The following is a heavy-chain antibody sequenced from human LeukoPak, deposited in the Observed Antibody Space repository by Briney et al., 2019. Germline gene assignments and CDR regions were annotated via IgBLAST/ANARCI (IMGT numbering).Heavy chain of an antibody. CDR2: ISAYNGNT. V-gene: IGHV1-18*01. CDR3: ARDRSSRGDYDFWSGYYSVGSFFDY. Sequence: GASVKVSCKASGYTFTSYGISWVRQAPGQGLGWMGWISAYNGNTNYAQKLQGRVTMTTDTSTSTAYMELRSLRSDDTAVYYCARDRSSRGDYDFWSGYYSVGSFFDYWGQGTLSPSPQ. D-gene: IGHD3-3*01. CDR1: GYTFTSYG. J-gene: IGHJ4*02.